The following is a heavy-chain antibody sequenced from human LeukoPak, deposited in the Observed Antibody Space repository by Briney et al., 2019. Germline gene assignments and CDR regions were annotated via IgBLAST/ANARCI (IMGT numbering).Heavy chain of an antibody. V-gene: IGHV3-74*01. CDR2: ISPTGSTT. Sequence: GGSLRLSCTASGFSFSGHWMHWARQLPGKGLVWVSRISPTGSTTSYADSVKGRFAVSRDNAKNTLYLQVNNLRAEDTAVYYCARGPNSNWSGLDFWGQGTLLTVSS. D-gene: IGHD6-6*01. CDR3: ARGPNSNWSGLDF. J-gene: IGHJ4*02. CDR1: GFSFSGHW.